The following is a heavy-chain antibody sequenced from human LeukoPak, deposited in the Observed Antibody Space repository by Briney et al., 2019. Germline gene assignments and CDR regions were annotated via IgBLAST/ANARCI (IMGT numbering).Heavy chain of an antibody. J-gene: IGHJ6*02. CDR1: GFTFSSYA. CDR3: AKAGEDDNGDLGPVMDV. CDR2: ISGSGGST. V-gene: IGHV3-23*01. Sequence: GGSLRLSCAASGFTFSSYAMSWVRQAPGKGLEWVSAISGSGGSTYYADSVKGRFTISRDNSKNTLYLQMNSLRAEDPAVYYCAKAGEDDNGDLGPVMDVWGQGTRDSVSS. D-gene: IGHD4-17*01.